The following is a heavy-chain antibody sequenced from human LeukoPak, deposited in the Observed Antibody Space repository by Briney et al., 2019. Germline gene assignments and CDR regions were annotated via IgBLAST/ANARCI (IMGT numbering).Heavy chain of an antibody. J-gene: IGHJ4*02. D-gene: IGHD3-10*01. CDR2: IKQDGSEK. Sequence: GGSLRLSCAASGFTFSSYWMSWVRQAPGKGLEWVANIKQDGSEKYYVDSVKGRFTISIDNAKNSLYLQMNSLRAEDTAVYYCAREGAYGSGSYSDYFDYWGQGTMVTVSS. V-gene: IGHV3-7*01. CDR3: AREGAYGSGSYSDYFDY. CDR1: GFTFSSYW.